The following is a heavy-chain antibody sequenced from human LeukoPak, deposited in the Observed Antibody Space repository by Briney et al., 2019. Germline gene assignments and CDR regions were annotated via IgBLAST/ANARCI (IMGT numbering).Heavy chain of an antibody. CDR2: ISSNGGST. CDR1: GFTFSSYA. Sequence: PGGSLRLSCAASGFTFSSYAMHWVRQAPGKGLEYVSAISSNGGSTYYANSVKGRFTISRDNSKNTLYLQMNSLRAEDTAVYYCAKDFGGEHDLYYYYGMDVWGQGTTVTVSS. V-gene: IGHV3-64*01. J-gene: IGHJ6*02. D-gene: IGHD3-16*01. CDR3: AKDFGGEHDLYYYYGMDV.